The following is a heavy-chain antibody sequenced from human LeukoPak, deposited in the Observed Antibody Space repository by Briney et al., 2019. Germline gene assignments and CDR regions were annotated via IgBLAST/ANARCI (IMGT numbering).Heavy chain of an antibody. V-gene: IGHV3-30*18. CDR2: ISYDGSNK. CDR1: GFTFSSYG. Sequence: GGSLRLSCAASGFTFSSYGMHWVRQAPGKGLEWVAVISYDGSNKYYAGSVKGRFTISRDNSKNTLYLQVNSLRAEDTAVYYCAKDLSNSSGWPKLDYWGQGTLVTVSS. D-gene: IGHD6-19*01. J-gene: IGHJ4*02. CDR3: AKDLSNSSGWPKLDY.